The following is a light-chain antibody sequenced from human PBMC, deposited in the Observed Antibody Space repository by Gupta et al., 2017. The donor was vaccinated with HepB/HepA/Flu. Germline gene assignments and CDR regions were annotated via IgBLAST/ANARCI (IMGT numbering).Light chain of an antibody. V-gene: IGKV3-11*01. CDR3: QQRKDWPWT. CDR2: DAS. CDR1: QSISSY. J-gene: IGKJ1*01. Sequence: EIVLTPSPATLYLSPGERATLPCRASQSISSYLAWYQHKPGQAPRLLIYDASNRASAVPARFRGSRSGTDFTLTISGLEPEDFAVYFCQQRKDWPWTFGQGTKVEIK.